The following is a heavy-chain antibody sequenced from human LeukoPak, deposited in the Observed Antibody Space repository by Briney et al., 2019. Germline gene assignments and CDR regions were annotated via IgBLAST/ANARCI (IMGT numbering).Heavy chain of an antibody. V-gene: IGHV4-59*01. CDR1: GGSFNGYY. J-gene: IGHJ4*02. CDR3: ARVSRLHFDY. CDR2: IYYSGST. Sequence: SETLSLTCAVYGGSFNGYYWTWIRQPPGKGLEWIGYIYYSGSTNYNPSLKSRVTISVDTSKNQFFLKLSSVTAADTAVYYCARVSRLHFDYWGQGTLVTVSS. D-gene: IGHD4-11*01.